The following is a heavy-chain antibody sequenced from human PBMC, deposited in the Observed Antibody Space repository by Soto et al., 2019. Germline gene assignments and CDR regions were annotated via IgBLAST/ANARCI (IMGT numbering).Heavy chain of an antibody. V-gene: IGHV3-33*01. CDR1: GFTFSSYG. CDR2: IWYDGSNK. CDR3: ARPRRDDVGSGKYAWDE. J-gene: IGHJ4*02. Sequence: HPGGSLRLSCAASGFTFSSYGMHWVRQAPGKGLEWVAVIWYDGSNKYYADSVKGRFTISRDNSKNTLYLQMNSLRAEDTAVYYCARPRRDDVGSGKYAWDEWCQGTLGSV. D-gene: IGHD1-1*01.